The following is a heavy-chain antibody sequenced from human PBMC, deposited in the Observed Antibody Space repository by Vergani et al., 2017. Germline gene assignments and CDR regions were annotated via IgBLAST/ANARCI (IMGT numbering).Heavy chain of an antibody. CDR3: AVLSNGGAFDI. CDR1: GYTFTGYY. V-gene: IGHV1-2*02. CDR2: INPNSGGT. Sequence: QVQLVQSGAEVKKPGASVKVSCKASGYTFTGYYMHWVRQAPGQGLEWMGWINPNSGGTTYAQKFQGRVTMTRDTSISTAYMELSRLRSDDTAVYYCAVLSNGGAFDIWGQGTMVTVSS. J-gene: IGHJ3*02. D-gene: IGHD7-27*01.